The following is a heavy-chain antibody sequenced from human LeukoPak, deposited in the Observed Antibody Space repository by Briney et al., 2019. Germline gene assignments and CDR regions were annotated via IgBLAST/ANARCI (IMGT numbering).Heavy chain of an antibody. CDR3: ARAMEKNFDY. D-gene: IGHD1-1*01. CDR1: GFTFTNHG. V-gene: IGHV3-30*03. CDR2: ISDDGSQR. Sequence: GGSLRLSCAASGFTFTNHGFHWVRQAPGKGLEWVAVISDDGSQRSFADSVKGRFTISRDSSKNTLYLQMDSLRADDTAVYYCARAMEKNFDYWGQGALVTVSS. J-gene: IGHJ4*02.